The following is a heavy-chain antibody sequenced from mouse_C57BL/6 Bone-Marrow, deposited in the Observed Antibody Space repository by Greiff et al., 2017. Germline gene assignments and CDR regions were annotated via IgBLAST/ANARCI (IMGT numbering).Heavy chain of an antibody. D-gene: IGHD1-1*01. CDR2: INPNNGGT. CDR1: GYTFTDYY. CDR3: AREGTTVVATSYFDY. Sequence: VQLQQSGPELVKPGASVKISCKASGYTFTDYYMNWVKQSHGKSLEWIGDINPNNGGTSYNQKFKGKATLTVDKSSSTAYMELRSLTSEDSAVYYCAREGTTVVATSYFDYWGQGTTLTVSS. V-gene: IGHV1-26*01. J-gene: IGHJ2*01.